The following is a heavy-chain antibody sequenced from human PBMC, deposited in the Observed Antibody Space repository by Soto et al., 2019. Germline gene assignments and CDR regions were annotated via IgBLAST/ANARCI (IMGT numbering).Heavy chain of an antibody. CDR1: GDSINNNF. CDR3: ARDLFGGYCLDY. D-gene: IGHD5-12*01. CDR2: VYYDGHT. J-gene: IGHJ4*02. Sequence: SETLSLTCTVSGDSINNNFWGWIRQPPGKGLEWIGYVYYDGHTDYNPSLESRVTIAVDTSKNQFSLRLTSVTAADTAVYYCARDLFGGYCLDYWGQGALVTVS. V-gene: IGHV4-59*01.